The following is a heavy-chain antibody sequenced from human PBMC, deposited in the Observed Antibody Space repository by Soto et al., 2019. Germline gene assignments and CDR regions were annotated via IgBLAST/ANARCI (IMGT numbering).Heavy chain of an antibody. V-gene: IGHV3-21*06. D-gene: IGHD7-27*01. Sequence: GGSLGLSCAASQIPFSNYYMNWIRQAPGKGLEWVSSIASNGQTFYTDSVKGRFTISRDNAKNSLYLQMNSLRAEDTALYYCVGTHDSLDYWGQGTLVTVSS. CDR3: VGTHDSLDY. CDR1: QIPFSNYY. J-gene: IGHJ4*02. CDR2: IASNGQT.